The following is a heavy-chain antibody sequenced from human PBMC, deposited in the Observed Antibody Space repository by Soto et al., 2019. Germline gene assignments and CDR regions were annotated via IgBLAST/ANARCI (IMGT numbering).Heavy chain of an antibody. Sequence: QVQLQESGPGLVKTSETRSLTCTVSGGSIRNNYWSWIRQPPGKGLEWVGYIYYTGTSKYNPSLKSRVTISVDSSKNQFSLKLDSVTAADTAVYYCARLGGYYQAFDNWGQGTLVTVSS. J-gene: IGHJ4*02. CDR3: ARLGGYYQAFDN. CDR2: IYYTGTS. D-gene: IGHD3-3*01. CDR1: GGSIRNNY. V-gene: IGHV4-59*08.